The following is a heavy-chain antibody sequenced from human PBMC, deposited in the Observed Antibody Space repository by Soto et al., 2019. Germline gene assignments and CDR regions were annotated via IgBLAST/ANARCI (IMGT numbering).Heavy chain of an antibody. D-gene: IGHD4-17*01. CDR1: GGSVSDYY. CDR3: ARGPAGEYGH. CDR2: IHYRGVI. V-gene: IGHV4-59*02. Sequence: SETLSLTCNVSGGSVSDYYWSWIRQAPGKGPEWIGYIHYRGVINYNPSLKSRVTMSVDPSKNQFSLNLRSVTTADTAVYFCARGPAGEYGHWGQGSLVTVSS. J-gene: IGHJ4*02.